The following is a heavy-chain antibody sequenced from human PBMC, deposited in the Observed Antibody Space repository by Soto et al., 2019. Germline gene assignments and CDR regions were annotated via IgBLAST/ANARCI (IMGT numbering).Heavy chain of an antibody. CDR3: ARDLVLWFGELQNYYGMDV. CDR2: IYSGGST. Sequence: GGSLRLSCAASGFTVSSNYMSWVRQAPGKGLEWVSVIYSGGSTYYADSVKGRFTISRDNSKNTLYLQMNSLRAEDTAVYYCARDLVLWFGELQNYYGMDVWGQGTTVTVSS. CDR1: GFTVSSNY. J-gene: IGHJ6*02. D-gene: IGHD3-10*01. V-gene: IGHV3-66*01.